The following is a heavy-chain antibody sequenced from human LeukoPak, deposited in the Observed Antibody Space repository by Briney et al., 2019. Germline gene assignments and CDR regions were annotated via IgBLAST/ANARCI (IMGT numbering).Heavy chain of an antibody. D-gene: IGHD6-19*01. Sequence: GGSLRLSCAASGFTFSSYGMHWIRQAPGKGLEWVAFIRNDGSIIYNADSVKGRFTISRDNSKNTLYLQMNSLRAEDTAVYYCASPIAVAGAYYFDYWGQGTLVTVSS. J-gene: IGHJ4*02. CDR1: GFTFSSYG. CDR2: IRNDGSII. CDR3: ASPIAVAGAYYFDY. V-gene: IGHV3-30*02.